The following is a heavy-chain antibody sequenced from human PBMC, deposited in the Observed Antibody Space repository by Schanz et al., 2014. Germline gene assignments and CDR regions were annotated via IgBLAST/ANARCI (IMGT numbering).Heavy chain of an antibody. CDR3: AKDPSHGDYDYYFDY. D-gene: IGHD3-22*01. CDR1: GFTFSSYG. Sequence: QVQLVESGGGVVQPGRSLRLSCAASGFTFSSYGMNWVRQAPGKGLEWVSVIYSGIGAYYADSVKDRFTVSRDNSKNTLYLQMNSLRAEDTAVYYCAKDPSHGDYDYYFDYWGQGTLVTVSS. J-gene: IGHJ4*02. CDR2: IYSGIGA. V-gene: IGHV3-NL1*01.